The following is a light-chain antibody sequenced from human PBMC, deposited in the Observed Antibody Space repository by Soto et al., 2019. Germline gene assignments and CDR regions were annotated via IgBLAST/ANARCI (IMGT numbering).Light chain of an antibody. CDR3: HQYNNWPQT. V-gene: IGKV3-15*01. CDR2: GAS. Sequence: EMVMTQSPATLSVSPGERATLSCRASQSVSSNLAWYQQKPGQAPRLLIYGASTRATGIPARFSGSGSGTEFTLTISSLQSEDFAVYYCHQYNNWPQTFGQGTKVDIK. J-gene: IGKJ1*01. CDR1: QSVSSN.